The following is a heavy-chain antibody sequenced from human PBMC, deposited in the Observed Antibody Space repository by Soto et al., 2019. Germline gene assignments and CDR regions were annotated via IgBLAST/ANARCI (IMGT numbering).Heavy chain of an antibody. D-gene: IGHD4-17*01. J-gene: IGHJ4*02. CDR1: GGSISSYY. V-gene: IGHV4-59*01. CDR2: IYYSGST. Sequence: SETLSLTCTVSGGSISSYYWSWIRQPPGKGLEWIGYIYYSGSTNYNPSLKSRVTISVDTSKNQFSLKLSSVTAADTAVYYCARESPDYALDYWGQGTLVTVSS. CDR3: ARESPDYALDY.